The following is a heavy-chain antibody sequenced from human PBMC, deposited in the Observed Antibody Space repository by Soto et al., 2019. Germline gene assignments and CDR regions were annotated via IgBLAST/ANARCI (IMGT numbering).Heavy chain of an antibody. CDR3: ARRLWSPYFYYGLDV. CDR1: GFALSRYW. D-gene: IGHD2-21*01. V-gene: IGHV3-74*01. Sequence: PGGSLRLSCTASGFALSRYWMYWVRQVPGKGPVWVPHINSGGNITPYADSVRGRFTISRDNSKNTLYLDMHSLTTDDTAVYFCARRLWSPYFYYGLDVWGHGTTVTVSS. J-gene: IGHJ6*02. CDR2: INSGGNIT.